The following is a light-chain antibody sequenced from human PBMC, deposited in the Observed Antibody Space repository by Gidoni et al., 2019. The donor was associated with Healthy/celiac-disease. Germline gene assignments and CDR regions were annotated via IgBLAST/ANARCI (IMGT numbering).Light chain of an antibody. CDR1: QSINSY. J-gene: IGKJ3*01. V-gene: IGKV1-39*01. Sequence: EIQMTPSPTSLSASVGDRVTIPCRASQSINSYLNWYQQKPGKAPTLPIYAACSLPSGVPSRFSGSRSWTEFTLTTSSRQPADFSTYYYQQSYNTPTFTFGPGTKVDIK. CDR2: AAC. CDR3: QQSYNTPTFT.